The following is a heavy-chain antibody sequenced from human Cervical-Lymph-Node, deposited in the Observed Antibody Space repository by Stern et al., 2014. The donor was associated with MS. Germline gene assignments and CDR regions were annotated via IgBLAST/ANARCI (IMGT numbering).Heavy chain of an antibody. V-gene: IGHV2-5*02. CDR3: AHEDTAMVMGY. Sequence: ESGPTLVKPTQTLTLTCTFSGFSLSTSGVGGGWLRQPPGQDLEWLALIYWDDDKRYSPSLKSRLTITKDTSKNQVVLTMTNMDPVDTATYYCAHEDTAMVMGYWGQGTLVTVSS. CDR2: IYWDDDK. D-gene: IGHD5-18*01. J-gene: IGHJ4*02. CDR1: GFSLSTSGVG.